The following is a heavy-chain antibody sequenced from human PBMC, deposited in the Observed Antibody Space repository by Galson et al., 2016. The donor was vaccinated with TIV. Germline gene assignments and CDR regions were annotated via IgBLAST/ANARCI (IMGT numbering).Heavy chain of an antibody. CDR1: GGTFGRHA. J-gene: IGHJ6*04. CDR3: ARGCGSYSCYRDV. D-gene: IGHD1-26*01. Sequence: SVKVSCKAFGGTFGRHAISWVRQAPGQGLEWMGGIMPIFGTVNYAQKFQGRVTITTDESTSAAYMELSSLRSEDTAAYYCARGCGSYSCYRDVWGKGTTVTVSS. CDR2: IMPIFGTV. V-gene: IGHV1-69*05.